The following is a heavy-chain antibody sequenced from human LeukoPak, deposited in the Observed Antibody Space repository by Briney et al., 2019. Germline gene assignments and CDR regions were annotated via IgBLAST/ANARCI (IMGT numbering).Heavy chain of an antibody. V-gene: IGHV4-34*01. CDR2: INHSGST. D-gene: IGHD1-1*01. Sequence: SETLSLTCAVSGGSFSGYYWSWIRHPPGKGLEWVGEINHSGSTNYNPSLKSRVTISVDTPKNQFSLKLSSVTAADTAVYYCARGQTGTTFRGGYYGMDVWGQGTTVTVSS. CDR3: ARGQTGTTFRGGYYGMDV. CDR1: GGSFSGYY. J-gene: IGHJ6*02.